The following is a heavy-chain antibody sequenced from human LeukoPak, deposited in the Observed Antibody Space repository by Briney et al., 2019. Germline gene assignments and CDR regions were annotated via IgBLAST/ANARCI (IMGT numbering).Heavy chain of an antibody. CDR3: ARDRCSSTSCYTHYFDY. Sequence: GGSLRLSCAASGFTFSSYTMHWVRQAPGQGLEWAAVISYDGSNKYYADSVKGRFTISGDTSKNTLYLQMNSLRAEDTAVYYCARDRCSSTSCYTHYFDYWGQGTLVTVSS. CDR1: GFTFSSYT. D-gene: IGHD2-2*02. J-gene: IGHJ4*02. V-gene: IGHV3-30-3*01. CDR2: ISYDGSNK.